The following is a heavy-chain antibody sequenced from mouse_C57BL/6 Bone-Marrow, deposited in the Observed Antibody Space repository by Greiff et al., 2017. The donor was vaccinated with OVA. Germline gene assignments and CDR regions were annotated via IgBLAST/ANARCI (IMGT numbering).Heavy chain of an antibody. J-gene: IGHJ3*01. V-gene: IGHV1-61*01. CDR2: IYPSDSET. D-gene: IGHD1-1*01. CDR3: ARNYYGSRSGFAY. Sequence: QVQLQQSGAELVRPGSSVKLSCKASGYTFTSYWMDWVKQRPGQGLEWIGYIYPSDSETHYNQQFKDKATLTVDKSSSTAYMQLSSLTSEDSAVYYCARNYYGSRSGFAYWGQGTLVTVAA. CDR1: GYTFTSYW.